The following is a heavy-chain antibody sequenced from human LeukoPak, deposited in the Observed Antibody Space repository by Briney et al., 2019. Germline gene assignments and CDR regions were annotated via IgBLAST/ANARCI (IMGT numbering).Heavy chain of an antibody. J-gene: IGHJ4*02. V-gene: IGHV4-34*01. CDR1: GGSFSGYC. D-gene: IGHD3-3*01. CDR3: ARVVHPRFLEWLSQKYYFDY. Sequence: SETLSLTCAVYGGSFSGYCWSWIRQPPGKGLEWIGEINHSGSTNYNPSLKSRVTISVDTSKNQFSLKLSSVTAADTAVYYCARVVHPRFLEWLSQKYYFDYWGQGTLVTVSS. CDR2: INHSGST.